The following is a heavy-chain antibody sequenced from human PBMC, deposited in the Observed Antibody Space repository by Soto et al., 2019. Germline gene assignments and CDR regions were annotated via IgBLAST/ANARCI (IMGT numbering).Heavy chain of an antibody. CDR3: ARDLSLGLSRGGARGVRSS. J-gene: IGHJ5*02. Sequence: SETLSLTCAVSGGSISSGGYSWSWIRQPPGKGXEWIGYIYHSGSTYYNPSLKSRVTISVDRSKNQFSLKLSSVTAADTAVYYCARDLSLGLSRGGARGVRSSWGQGTLVTVSS. V-gene: IGHV4-30-2*01. CDR2: IYHSGST. CDR1: GGSISSGGYS. D-gene: IGHD3-10*01.